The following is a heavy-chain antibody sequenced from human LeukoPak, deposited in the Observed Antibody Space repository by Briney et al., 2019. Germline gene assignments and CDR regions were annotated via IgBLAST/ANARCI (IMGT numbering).Heavy chain of an antibody. CDR1: GYTSISYG. Sequence: GASVKVSCKISGYTSISYGISWVRQAPGQGLEWMGWISANNGDTNYAQKFQGRVTMTTDTSTTTAYMELRSLRSDDTAVYYCAREEEDCSSSRCYSGWFDPWGQGTLVTVSS. CDR3: AREEEDCSSSRCYSGWFDP. V-gene: IGHV1-18*04. CDR2: ISANNGDT. D-gene: IGHD2-2*01. J-gene: IGHJ5*02.